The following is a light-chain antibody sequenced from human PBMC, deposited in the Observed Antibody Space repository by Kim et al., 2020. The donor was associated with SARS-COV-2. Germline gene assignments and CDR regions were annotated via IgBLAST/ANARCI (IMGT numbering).Light chain of an antibody. CDR3: AAWDDSLNGWV. V-gene: IGLV1-44*01. CDR2: SNN. Sequence: GQRSPISVSGRIPNITSNSRNWYLLLPGPAPKLLIYSNNQRPSGVPDRFSASKSGTSASLAISGLQSEDEADYYCAAWDDSLNGWVFGGGTQLTVL. CDR1: IPNITSNS. J-gene: IGLJ3*02.